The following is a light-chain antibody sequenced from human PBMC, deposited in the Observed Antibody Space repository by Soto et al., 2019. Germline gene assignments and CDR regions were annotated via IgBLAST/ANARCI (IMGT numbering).Light chain of an antibody. Sequence: EVVMTQSPATLSVSPWERVTLSCRASQSISSNLAWYQQKPGQAPRLLISGASTRATGIPDRFSGSGSGTEFTLTISSLQSEDSAVYYCQQYGSWPPITFGQGTRLENK. CDR3: QQYGSWPPIT. CDR2: GAS. V-gene: IGKV3-15*01. CDR1: QSISSN. J-gene: IGKJ5*01.